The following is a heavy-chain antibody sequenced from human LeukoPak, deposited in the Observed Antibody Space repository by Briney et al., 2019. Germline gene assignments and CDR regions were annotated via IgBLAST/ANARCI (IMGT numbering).Heavy chain of an antibody. J-gene: IGHJ4*02. CDR3: ARAACAHCMVDF. Sequence: AAVKVSCKASGYSFTNDGISWVRQAPGQGLEWMGWISALNGNTNYAQRLRGRVTLTTDTSTSTAYMELRSLRSDDTAVYSCARAACAHCMVDFWGQGTLVTVSS. CDR2: ISALNGNT. CDR1: GYSFTNDG. D-gene: IGHD2-21*02. V-gene: IGHV1-18*01.